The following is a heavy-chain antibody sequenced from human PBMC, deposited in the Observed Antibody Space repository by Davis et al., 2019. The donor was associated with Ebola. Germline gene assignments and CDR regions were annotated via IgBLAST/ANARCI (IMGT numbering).Heavy chain of an antibody. V-gene: IGHV3-48*03. CDR2: IGSSGGDV. Sequence: GESLKISCVASGFTFSSYEIYWVRQAPGKGLEWLSYIGSSGGDVNYADSVKGRFTISRDNGRSSVFLQMSSLRAEDTAVYYCSRAFTISYGMDVWGQGTTVTVSS. CDR1: GFTFSSYE. D-gene: IGHD3-3*01. J-gene: IGHJ6*02. CDR3: SRAFTISYGMDV.